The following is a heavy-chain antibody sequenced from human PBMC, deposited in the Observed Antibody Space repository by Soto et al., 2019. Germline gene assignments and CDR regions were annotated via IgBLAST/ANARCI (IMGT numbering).Heavy chain of an antibody. D-gene: IGHD5-18*01. CDR2: ISSDGSIK. CDR3: ARARGFSYGSRFDS. Sequence: QVHLVESGGGVVQPGRSLRLSCAASGFTFSTAAMHWVRQAPGKGLEWVAPISSDGSIKYYAGFVKGRFTISRDSSKNAVFLQMNSLKAADTAVYFCARARGFSYGSRFDSWGQGTLVTVSA. J-gene: IGHJ4*02. V-gene: IGHV3-30-3*01. CDR1: GFTFSTAA.